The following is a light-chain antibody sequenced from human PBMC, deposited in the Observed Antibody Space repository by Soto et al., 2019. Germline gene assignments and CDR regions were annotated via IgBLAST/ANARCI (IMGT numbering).Light chain of an antibody. Sequence: QSALTQPPSASGSPGQSVTISCTGTSSDVGGYNYVSWYQQHPGKAPKLIIYEVTRRPSGVPDRFSGSKSGNTASLTVSGLQADDEADYYCNSYAGTSNPVLFGGGTKLTVL. CDR1: SSDVGGYNY. CDR2: EVT. CDR3: NSYAGTSNPVL. J-gene: IGLJ2*01. V-gene: IGLV2-8*01.